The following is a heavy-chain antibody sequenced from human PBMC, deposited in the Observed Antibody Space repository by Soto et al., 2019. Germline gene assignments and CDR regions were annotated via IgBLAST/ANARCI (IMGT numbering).Heavy chain of an antibody. D-gene: IGHD5-18*01. V-gene: IGHV1-46*01. CDR3: ARVFRLGGYSYGRRDYYYGMDV. J-gene: IGHJ6*02. CDR2: INPSRGST. Sequence: ASVKVSCKASGYTFTRYYMHWVRQAPGQGLEWMGIINPSRGSTSYAQKFQGRGTMTMDTSTSTVYMELSSLGSEDTAVYYCARVFRLGGYSYGRRDYYYGMDVWGQGTTVTVSS. CDR1: GYTFTRYY.